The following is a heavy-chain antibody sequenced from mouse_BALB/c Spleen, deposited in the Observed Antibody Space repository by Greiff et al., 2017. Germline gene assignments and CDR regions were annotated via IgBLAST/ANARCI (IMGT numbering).Heavy chain of an antibody. CDR2: ISYDGSN. CDR1: GYSFTSCYF. D-gene: IGHD2-3*01. V-gene: IGHV3-6*02. CDR3: ARDPYDGYYGAMDY. Sequence: LMESGPGLVKPSQSLSITCSVSGYSFTSCYFWYWIRQHPGNIQEWRVYISYDGSNNYNPSLKNRISITRDTSKYQLFLKLNSVTTEDAATYYCARDPYDGYYGAMDYWGQGTSVTVSS. J-gene: IGHJ4*01.